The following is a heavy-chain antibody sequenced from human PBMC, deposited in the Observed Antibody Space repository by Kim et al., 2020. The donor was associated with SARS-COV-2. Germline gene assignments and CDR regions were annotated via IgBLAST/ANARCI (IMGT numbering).Heavy chain of an antibody. CDR2: VYYTGRT. D-gene: IGHD6-6*01. J-gene: IGHJ6*02. CDR1: GSSISSGSHY. Sequence: SETLSLTCTVSGSSISSGSHYWNWIRHHPVKGLEWIGYVYYTGRTNYNPSLKSRLTISVDTSKNQVSLNLNSVTAADTAVYFCASLSTARDVSHYFYGMDVWGPGTSVTVSS. CDR3: ASLSTARDVSHYFYGMDV. V-gene: IGHV4-31*03.